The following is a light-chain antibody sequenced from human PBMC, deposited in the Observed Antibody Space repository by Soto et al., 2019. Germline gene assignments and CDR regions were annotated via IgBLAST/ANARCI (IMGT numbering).Light chain of an antibody. CDR2: GNS. CDR3: QSYDSSLSGVV. V-gene: IGLV1-40*01. Sequence: QLVLTQPPSVSGAPGQRVTISCTGSSSNIGAGYDVYWYQQLPGTAPKLLIYGNSNRPSGVPDRFSGSESGTSASLAITGLQAEDEADYYCQSYDSSLSGVVFGGGTKLTVL. J-gene: IGLJ2*01. CDR1: SSNIGAGYD.